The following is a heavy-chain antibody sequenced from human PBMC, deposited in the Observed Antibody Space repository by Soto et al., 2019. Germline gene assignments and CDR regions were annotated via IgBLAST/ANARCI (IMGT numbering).Heavy chain of an antibody. CDR3: ARDFVTIFGAFMDV. D-gene: IGHD3-3*01. CDR1: GFTFSSYA. CDR2: ISYDGSNK. J-gene: IGHJ6*02. Sequence: QVQLVESGGGVVQPGRSLRLSCAASGFTFSSYAMHWVRQAPGKGLEWVAVISYDGSNKYYADSVKGRFTISRDNSKNTRYLQMKSLRAEDTAVYYCARDFVTIFGAFMDVWGQGTTVTVSS. V-gene: IGHV3-30-3*01.